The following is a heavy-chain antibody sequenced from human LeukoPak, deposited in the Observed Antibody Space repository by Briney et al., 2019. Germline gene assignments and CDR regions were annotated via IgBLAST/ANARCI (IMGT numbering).Heavy chain of an antibody. J-gene: IGHJ5*02. D-gene: IGHD6-13*01. CDR1: GYRFSNYL. V-gene: IGHV5-51*01. CDR2: INAGGSDT. Sequence: GEALKISLRSSGYRFSNYLVGWGPQIPGKGLEWSGLINAGGSDTRYSPSFQGQVTISAAKSISTAYLQWSSLKASDTAMYYCARLGIAAAAYWFDAWGQGTLVTVSS. CDR3: ARLGIAAAAYWFDA.